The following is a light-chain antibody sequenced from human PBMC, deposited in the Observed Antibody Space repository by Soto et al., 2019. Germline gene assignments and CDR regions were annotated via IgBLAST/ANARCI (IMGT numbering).Light chain of an antibody. CDR3: SSHTSGSTRV. CDR1: FSDVGGYDY. J-gene: IGLJ1*01. Sequence: QSVLTQPASVSGSPGQSIAISCTGTFSDVGGYDYVSWYQQHPDKAPKLMIYEVTKRPSGVSNRFSGSKSGNTAFLTISGLQPEDEADYYCSSHTSGSTRVFGSWTKVTVL. CDR2: EVT. V-gene: IGLV2-14*01.